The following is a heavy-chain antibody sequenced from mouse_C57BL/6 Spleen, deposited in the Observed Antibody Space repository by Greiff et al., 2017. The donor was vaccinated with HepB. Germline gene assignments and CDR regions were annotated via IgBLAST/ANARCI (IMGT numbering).Heavy chain of an antibody. D-gene: IGHD1-1*01. Sequence: EVQLQQSGPELVKPGASVKISCKASGYTFTDYYMNWVKQSHGKSLEWIGDINPNNGGTSYNQKFKGKATLTVDKSSSTAYMELRSLTSEDSAVYYCARRYVSSYFDYWGQGTTLTVSS. CDR2: INPNNGGT. CDR3: ARRYVSSYFDY. V-gene: IGHV1-26*01. CDR1: GYTFTDYY. J-gene: IGHJ2*01.